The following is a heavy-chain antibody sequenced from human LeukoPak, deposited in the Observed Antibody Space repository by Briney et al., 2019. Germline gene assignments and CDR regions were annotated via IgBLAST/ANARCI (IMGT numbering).Heavy chain of an antibody. J-gene: IGHJ4*02. Sequence: PSETLSLTCAISGGSISSGGYSWSRIRQPPGKGLEWIGYIYHSGSTYYNPSLKSRVTISVDRSKNQFSLKLSSVTAADTAVYYCARGVGYSSAFDYWGQGTLVTVSS. D-gene: IGHD5-18*01. CDR1: GGSISSGGYS. CDR2: IYHSGST. V-gene: IGHV4-30-2*01. CDR3: ARGVGYSSAFDY.